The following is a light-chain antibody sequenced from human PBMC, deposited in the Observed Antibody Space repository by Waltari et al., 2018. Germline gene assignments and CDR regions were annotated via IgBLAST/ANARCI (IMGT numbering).Light chain of an antibody. CDR3: QSYDSGQWV. J-gene: IGLJ3*02. Sequence: QSVLTQPPSVSGAPGQRVTISCTGSSSNIGAGSDVHWYQQFSGTAPKLLIVDNDSRPSGVPDRFSGSRSGTSAYLAITGLQTDDEADYFCQSYDSGQWVFGGGTKVTVL. V-gene: IGLV1-40*01. CDR1: SSNIGAGSD. CDR2: DND.